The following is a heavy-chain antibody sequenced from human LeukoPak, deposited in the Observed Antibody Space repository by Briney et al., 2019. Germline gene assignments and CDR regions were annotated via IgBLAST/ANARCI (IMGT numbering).Heavy chain of an antibody. J-gene: IGHJ4*02. CDR2: IRSKAYGGTT. Sequence: GGSLRLSCPASGFTFGDYAMSWVRQAPGKGLEWVGFIRSKAYGGTTEYAASVKGRFTISRDDSKSIAYLQMNSLKTEDTAVYYCTRGLKEQLAYFDYWGQGTLVTVSS. CDR3: TRGLKEQLAYFDY. CDR1: GFTFGDYA. V-gene: IGHV3-49*04. D-gene: IGHD6-6*01.